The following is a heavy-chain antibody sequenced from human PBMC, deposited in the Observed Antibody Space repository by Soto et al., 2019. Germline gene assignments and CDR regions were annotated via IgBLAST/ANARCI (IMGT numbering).Heavy chain of an antibody. CDR2: INADNGNT. J-gene: IGHJ6*03. CDR3: ARDVCSSAWPYYMDV. V-gene: IGHV1-3*01. CDR1: GYTFTSYA. Sequence: QVQLVQSGAEVKKPGASVNVSCKTSGYTFTSYAINWVRQAPGQRLEWMGWINADNGNTKYSQKFQGRVTITRDTSASTAYMELSSLRSEDTAIYYCARDVCSSAWPYYMDVWGKGTTVTFSS. D-gene: IGHD6-19*01.